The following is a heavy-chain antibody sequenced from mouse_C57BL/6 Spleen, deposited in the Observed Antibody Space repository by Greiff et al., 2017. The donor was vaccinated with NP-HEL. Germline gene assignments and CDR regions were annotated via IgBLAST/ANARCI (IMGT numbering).Heavy chain of an antibody. CDR3: ARRGYHYGNLYAMDY. J-gene: IGHJ4*01. V-gene: IGHV1-52*01. D-gene: IGHD2-1*01. CDR1: GYTFTSYW. Sequence: QVQLQQSGAELVRPGSSVKLSCKASGYTFTSYWMHWVKQRPIQGLEWIGNIDPSDSGTHYNQKFKDKATLTVDKSSSTAYMQLSSLTSEDSAVYYCARRGYHYGNLYAMDYWGQGTSVTVSS. CDR2: IDPSDSGT.